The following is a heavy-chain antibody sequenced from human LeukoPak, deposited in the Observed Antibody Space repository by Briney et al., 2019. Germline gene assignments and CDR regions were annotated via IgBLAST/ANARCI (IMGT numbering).Heavy chain of an antibody. CDR2: INPNSGGT. CDR1: GYTFTSYD. V-gene: IGHV1-2*02. CDR3: ARGTTMVRGVVVTFSWFDP. Sequence: GASVKVPCKASGYTFTSYDINWVRQATGQGLEWMGWINPNSGGTNYAQRFQGKVTMTRDTSITTAYMELSRLTSDDTAVYYCARGTTMVRGVVVTFSWFDPWGQGTLVTVSS. D-gene: IGHD3-10*01. J-gene: IGHJ5*02.